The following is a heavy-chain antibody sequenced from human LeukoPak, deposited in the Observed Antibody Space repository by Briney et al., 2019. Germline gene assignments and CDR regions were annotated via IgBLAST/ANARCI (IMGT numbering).Heavy chain of an antibody. Sequence: PGGSLRLSCAASGFTFSSYWMSWVRQAPGKGLEWVANIKQDGSEKYYVDSVKGRFTISRDNAKNSLYLQMNSLRAEDTAVYYCARDHVAAAGTNYYYYYYGMDVWGQGTTVTVSS. CDR1: GFTFSSYW. D-gene: IGHD6-13*01. V-gene: IGHV3-7*01. CDR3: ARDHVAAAGTNYYYYYYGMDV. J-gene: IGHJ6*02. CDR2: IKQDGSEK.